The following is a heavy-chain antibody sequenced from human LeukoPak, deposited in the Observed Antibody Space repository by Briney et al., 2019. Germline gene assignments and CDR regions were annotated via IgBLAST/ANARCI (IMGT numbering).Heavy chain of an antibody. V-gene: IGHV4-34*01. J-gene: IGHJ6*03. CDR2: INHSGST. CDR1: GGSFSGYY. CDR3: ARGGDFWSGYFRRNYYYYYMDV. D-gene: IGHD3-3*01. Sequence: PSETLSLTCAVYGGSFSGYYWSWIRQPPGKGLEWIGEINHSGSTNYNPSLKSRVTISVDTSKNQFSLKLSSVTAADTAVYYCARGGDFWSGYFRRNYYYYYMDVWGKGTTVTVSS.